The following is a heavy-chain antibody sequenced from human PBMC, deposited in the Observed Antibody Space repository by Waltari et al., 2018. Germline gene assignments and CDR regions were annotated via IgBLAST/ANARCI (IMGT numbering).Heavy chain of an antibody. V-gene: IGHV3-7*01. J-gene: IGHJ4*02. D-gene: IGHD2-2*01. Sequence: EVQLVESGGGWVQPGGSLRPPCPAAGVTFGVSWMGWVRQAPGKGLEWVANVKDDGSEQNYVDSVKGRFTITRDNTKTILYMEMNNLRVEDTAVYYCARDRATRTGYVDYWGQGALVTVSS. CDR1: GVTFGVSW. CDR3: ARDRATRTGYVDY. CDR2: VKDDGSEQ.